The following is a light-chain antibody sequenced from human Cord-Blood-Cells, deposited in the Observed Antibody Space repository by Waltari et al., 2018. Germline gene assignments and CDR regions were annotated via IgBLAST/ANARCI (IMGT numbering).Light chain of an antibody. CDR2: WAS. V-gene: IGKV4-1*01. CDR1: QSFLYSSNNKNY. CDR3: QQYYSTPFT. J-gene: IGKJ3*01. Sequence: DIVMTQSPDSLAVSLGERATINCKSSQSFLYSSNNKNYLAWYQQKPGQPPKLLIYWASTRESGFPDRFSGSGSGTDFTLTISSLQAEDVAVYYCQQYYSTPFTFGPGTKVDIK.